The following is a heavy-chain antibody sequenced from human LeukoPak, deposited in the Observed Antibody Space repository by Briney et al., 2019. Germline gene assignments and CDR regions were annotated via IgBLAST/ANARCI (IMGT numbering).Heavy chain of an antibody. CDR2: MYYSGNT. J-gene: IGHJ4*02. V-gene: IGHV4-39*01. Sequence: SETLSLTSTVSGGSISSSNYYCGWVSQPPGKGLGWGGSMYYSGNTDYNPSLKSRVTISVDTSKNQFSLKVNSVTAADTAVYYCARTLGWASSRYPFDGWGQGTLVAVSS. CDR3: ARTLGWASSRYPFDG. CDR1: GGSISSSNYY. D-gene: IGHD3-16*02.